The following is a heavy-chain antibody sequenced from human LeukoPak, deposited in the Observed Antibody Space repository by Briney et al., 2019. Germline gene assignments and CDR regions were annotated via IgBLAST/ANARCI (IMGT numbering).Heavy chain of an antibody. CDR2: IYYSGST. V-gene: IGHV4-39*07. CDR1: GGSISSSSYY. D-gene: IGHD2-15*01. Sequence: SETLSLTCTVSGGSISSSSYYWGWIRQPPGKGLEWIGSIYYSGSTYYNPSLKSRVTISVDTSKNQFSLKLNSVTAADTAVYYCARELGYCSGDSCYSLNALDIWGQGTMVTVSS. J-gene: IGHJ3*02. CDR3: ARELGYCSGDSCYSLNALDI.